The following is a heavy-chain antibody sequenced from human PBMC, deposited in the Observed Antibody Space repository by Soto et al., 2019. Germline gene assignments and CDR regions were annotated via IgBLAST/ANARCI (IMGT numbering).Heavy chain of an antibody. V-gene: IGHV4-39*01. Sequence: QLQLQESGPGLVKPSETLSLTCTVSGGSISSSSYYWGWIRQPPGKGLEWIGSIYYSGSTYYNPSLKRRVTISVDTSKNQFSLKLSSVTAADTAVYYWARQGVVVVAATKAGHGFCDYWGQGTLVTVSS. J-gene: IGHJ4*02. CDR2: IYYSGST. CDR3: ARQGVVVVAATKAGHGFCDY. D-gene: IGHD2-15*01. CDR1: GGSISSSSYY.